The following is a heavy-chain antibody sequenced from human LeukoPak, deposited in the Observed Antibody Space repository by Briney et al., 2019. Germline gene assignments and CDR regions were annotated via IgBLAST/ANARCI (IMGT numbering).Heavy chain of an antibody. J-gene: IGHJ4*02. Sequence: SETLSLTCTVSGGSISSYYWSWIRQPPGKGLEWIGYIYYSGSTNYNPSLKSRVTISVDTSKNQFSLKLSSVTAAGTAVFYCARVGYCTSNSCSFRYFDYWGQGTLVTVSS. CDR2: IYYSGST. D-gene: IGHD2-2*01. V-gene: IGHV4-59*08. CDR3: ARVGYCTSNSCSFRYFDY. CDR1: GGSISSYY.